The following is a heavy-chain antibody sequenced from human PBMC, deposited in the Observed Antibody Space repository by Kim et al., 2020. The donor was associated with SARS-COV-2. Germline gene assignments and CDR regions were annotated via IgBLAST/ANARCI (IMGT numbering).Heavy chain of an antibody. Sequence: GGSLRLSCAASGSTFSSYAMSWVRQAPGKGLEWVSAISGSGGSTYYADSVKGRFTISRDNSKNTLYLQMNSLRAEDTAVYYCAKDGYYYGFGELDLYYYYMDVWGKGTTVTVSS. D-gene: IGHD3-10*01. V-gene: IGHV3-23*01. J-gene: IGHJ6*03. CDR1: GSTFSSYA. CDR3: AKDGYYYGFGELDLYYYYMDV. CDR2: ISGSGGST.